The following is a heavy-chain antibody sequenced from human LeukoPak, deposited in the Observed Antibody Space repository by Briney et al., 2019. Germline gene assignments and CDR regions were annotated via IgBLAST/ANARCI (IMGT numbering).Heavy chain of an antibody. D-gene: IGHD6-19*01. J-gene: IGHJ5*02. CDR3: AKEISYTSGWYGGWFDP. CDR1: GFTFSSYA. V-gene: IGHV3-23*01. Sequence: PGGSLRLSCAASGFTFSSYAMSWVRQAPGKGLEWVSVISGSGGSTYYADSVKGRLTISRDNSKNTLYLQMNSLRAEDTAVYYCAKEISYTSGWYGGWFDPWGQGTLVTVSS. CDR2: ISGSGGST.